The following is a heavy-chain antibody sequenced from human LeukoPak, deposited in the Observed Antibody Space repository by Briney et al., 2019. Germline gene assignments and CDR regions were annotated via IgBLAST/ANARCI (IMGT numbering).Heavy chain of an antibody. Sequence: GGSLRLSCAASGVTFSSDWMSWGRQAPGKGLEWVANIKQDGSEKYYVDSVKGRFTISRDNAKNSLYLQMNSLRAEDTAVYYCASPPHYYDSSGYFGYWGQGTLVTVSS. J-gene: IGHJ4*02. D-gene: IGHD3-22*01. V-gene: IGHV3-7*01. CDR2: IKQDGSEK. CDR1: GVTFSSDW. CDR3: ASPPHYYDSSGYFGY.